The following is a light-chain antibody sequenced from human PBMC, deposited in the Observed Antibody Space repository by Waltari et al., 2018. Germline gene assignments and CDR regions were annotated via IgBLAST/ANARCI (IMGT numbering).Light chain of an antibody. J-gene: IGLJ2*01. CDR2: KDS. CDR1: IFTNPP. CDR3: QTADRSGTHVV. V-gene: IGLV3-25*03. Sequence: SYELTQPPSVSVSPGQTARTTCSADIFTNPPAYWYQQRPGQAPVLVIYKDSERPSGIPERFSGSSSGTVVSLIISGVQPEDEADYYCQTADRSGTHVVFGGGTKLTVI.